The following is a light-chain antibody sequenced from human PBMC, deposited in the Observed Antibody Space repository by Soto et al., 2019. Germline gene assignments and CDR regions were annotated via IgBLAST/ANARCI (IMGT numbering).Light chain of an antibody. CDR2: DAS. J-gene: IGKJ5*01. CDR1: QSVSFY. Sequence: EIVLTQSPATLSLSPGERATLSCRASQSVSFYLAWYQQKPGQAPRLLIYDASNRATGIPARFSGSGSGTDFTLTISSLEPEDFATYFCQQYHTYPITFGQGTRLE. CDR3: QQYHTYPIT. V-gene: IGKV3-11*01.